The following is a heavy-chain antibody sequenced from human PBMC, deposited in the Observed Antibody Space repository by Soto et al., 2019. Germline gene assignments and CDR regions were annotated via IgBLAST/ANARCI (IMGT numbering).Heavy chain of an antibody. CDR2: ISSSGTTQ. CDR1: GFSFTGYG. CDR3: GYCYSTYYGMDL. D-gene: IGHD2-15*01. J-gene: IGHJ6*02. Sequence: HPGGSLRLSCAGSGFSFTGYGMNWVRQAPGKGLEWVSYISSSGTTQYYADSVRGRFTISRDNAKNSLYLQMNSLRDEDGAVYYCGYCYSTYYGMDLWGQGTTVTVSS. V-gene: IGHV3-48*02.